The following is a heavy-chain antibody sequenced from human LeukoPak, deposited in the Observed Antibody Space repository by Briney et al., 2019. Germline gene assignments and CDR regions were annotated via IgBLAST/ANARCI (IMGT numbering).Heavy chain of an antibody. D-gene: IGHD5-12*01. J-gene: IGHJ3*02. Sequence: TGGSLRLSCAASGFTFSNCWMTWVRQAPGKGLEWVANIKQDGSEKYYVDSVKGRFTISRDNAKNSLYLQMNSLRAEDTAVYHCARDTGGRGYSGYPDAFDIWGQGTMVTVSS. CDR3: ARDTGGRGYSGYPDAFDI. CDR1: GFTFSNCW. CDR2: IKQDGSEK. V-gene: IGHV3-7*01.